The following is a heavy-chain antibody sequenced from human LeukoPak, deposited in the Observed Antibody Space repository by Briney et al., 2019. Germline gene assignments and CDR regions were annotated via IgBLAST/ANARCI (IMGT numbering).Heavy chain of an antibody. CDR1: GFTFSSYS. V-gene: IGHV3-21*01. D-gene: IGHD2-2*01. J-gene: IGHJ4*02. Sequence: GGSLRLSCAASGFTFSSYSMNWVRQAPGKGLEWVSSISSSSSYIYYADSVKGRFTISRDNAKDSLYLQMDSLRAEDAAVYYCARPPSSTSFSPFDYWGQGTLVTVPS. CDR2: ISSSSSYI. CDR3: ARPPSSTSFSPFDY.